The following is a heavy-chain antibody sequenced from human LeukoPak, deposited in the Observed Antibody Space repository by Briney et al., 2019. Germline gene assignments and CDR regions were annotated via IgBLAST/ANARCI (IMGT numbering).Heavy chain of an antibody. D-gene: IGHD1-26*01. CDR1: GFTFSSYE. V-gene: IGHV3-74*01. CDR2: NSDGSST. J-gene: IGHJ3*02. CDR3: ARTTSMSYVGDAFDI. Sequence: GGSLRLSCAASGFTFSSYEMNWVRQAPGKGLVWVSRNSDGSSTTYADSVKGRFTISRDNAKNTLYLQMNSLRAEDTAVYYCARTTSMSYVGDAFDIWGQGTMVTVSS.